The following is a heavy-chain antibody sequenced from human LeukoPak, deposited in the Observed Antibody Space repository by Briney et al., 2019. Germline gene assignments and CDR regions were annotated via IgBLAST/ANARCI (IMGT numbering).Heavy chain of an antibody. Sequence: GGSLRLSCAASGFTFRKYWMSWVRQAPGKGLEWVANINQDGSETYYADSVRGRFTMSRDNGKNSLDLQMNSLRAEDTAVYYCARPELPGWSVLSDFWGQGTLVTVSS. V-gene: IGHV3-7*01. J-gene: IGHJ4*02. CDR2: INQDGSET. CDR3: ARPELPGWSVLSDF. D-gene: IGHD2-15*01. CDR1: GFTFRKYW.